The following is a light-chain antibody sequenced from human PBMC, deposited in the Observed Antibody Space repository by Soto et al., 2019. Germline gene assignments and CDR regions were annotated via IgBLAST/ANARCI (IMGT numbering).Light chain of an antibody. CDR2: ANT. V-gene: IGLV1-40*01. Sequence: QSVLTQPPSVSGAPGQRVTISCTGSSSNIGAGYDVHWYQQLPGAAPKLLIYANTNRPAGVPDRFSGSKSGTSASLAITGLQAEDEADYYCQSCDSSPSGYVFGTGTKVTVL. CDR1: SSNIGAGYD. J-gene: IGLJ1*01. CDR3: QSCDSSPSGYV.